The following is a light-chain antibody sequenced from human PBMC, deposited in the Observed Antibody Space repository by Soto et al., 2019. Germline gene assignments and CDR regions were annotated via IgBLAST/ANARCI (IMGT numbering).Light chain of an antibody. J-gene: IGKJ1*01. V-gene: IGKV1-5*03. CDR3: QQFKTYPWT. Sequence: DLQMTQSPSTLSASVGDRVTITCRASQIISISLAWYQQKPGKAPKLLIYQASILESGVPSRFSGSGSGTEFTLTISSLQPDDFATYYCQQFKTYPWTFGQGTKVEIK. CDR2: QAS. CDR1: QIISIS.